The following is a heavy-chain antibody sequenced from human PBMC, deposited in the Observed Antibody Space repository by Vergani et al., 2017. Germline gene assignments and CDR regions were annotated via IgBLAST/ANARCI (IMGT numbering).Heavy chain of an antibody. CDR2: IYYSGST. V-gene: IGHV4-59*01. Sequence: QVQLQESGPGLVKPSETLSLTCTVSGGSISSYYWSWIRQPPGKGLEWIGYIYYSGSTNYNPSLKSRVTISVDTSKNQFSLKLSSVNAADTAVYYCARGGLYTSFDYWGQGTLVTVSS. D-gene: IGHD3-16*02. CDR3: ARGGLYTSFDY. CDR1: GGSISSYY. J-gene: IGHJ4*02.